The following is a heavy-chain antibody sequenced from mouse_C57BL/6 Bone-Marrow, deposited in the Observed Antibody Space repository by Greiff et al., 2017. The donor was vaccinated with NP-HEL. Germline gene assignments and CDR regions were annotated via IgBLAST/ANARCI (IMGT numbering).Heavy chain of an antibody. V-gene: IGHV3-6*01. J-gene: IGHJ4*01. CDR1: GYSITSGYY. CDR2: ISYDGSN. D-gene: IGHD3-2*02. CDR3: ARDSSGSRGFYAMDY. Sequence: EVQRVESGPGLVKPSQSLSLTCSVTGYSITSGYYWNWIRQFPGNKLEWMGYISYDGSNNYNPSLKNRISITRDTSKNQFFLKLNSVTTEDTATYYCARDSSGSRGFYAMDYWGQGTSVTVSS.